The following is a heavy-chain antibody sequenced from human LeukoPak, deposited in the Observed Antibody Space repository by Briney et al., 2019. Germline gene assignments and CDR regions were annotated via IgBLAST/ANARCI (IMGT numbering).Heavy chain of an antibody. J-gene: IGHJ4*02. CDR2: IIPILGIA. V-gene: IGHV1-69*04. CDR1: GGTFSSYA. D-gene: IGHD2-21*02. Sequence: SVTVSCKASGGTFSSYAISWVRQAPGQGLEWMGRIIPILGIANYAQKFQGRVTITADKSTSTAYMELSSLRSEDTAVYYCAREAYCGGDCHTAAPPYNDYWGQGTLVTVSS. CDR3: AREAYCGGDCHTAAPPYNDY.